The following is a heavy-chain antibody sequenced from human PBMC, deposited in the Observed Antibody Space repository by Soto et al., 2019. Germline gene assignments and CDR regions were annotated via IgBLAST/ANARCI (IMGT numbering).Heavy chain of an antibody. D-gene: IGHD1-1*01. J-gene: IGHJ1*01. CDR3: EKDMRSGSIEY. V-gene: IGHV3-33*06. Sequence: QVRLAQSGGGVVQPGRSLTLSCAASGYSITNHGMHWVRQAPGKGLEWVALIWAHGTEQYYADSVKGRFTVSRDTSTNGVYVQMNSQRAEDTARFYWEKDMRSGSIEYGGRGTRVRLL. CDR2: IWAHGTEQ. CDR1: GYSITNHG.